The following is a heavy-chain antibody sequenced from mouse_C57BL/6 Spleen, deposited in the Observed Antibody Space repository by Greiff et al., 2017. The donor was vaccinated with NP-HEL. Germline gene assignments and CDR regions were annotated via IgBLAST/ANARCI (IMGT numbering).Heavy chain of an antibody. CDR1: GYSFTGYY. D-gene: IGHD2-14*01. J-gene: IGHJ1*03. Sequence: VQLQQSGPELVKPGASVKISCKASGYSFTGYYMNWVKQSPEKSLEWIGEINPSTGGTTYNQKFKAKATLTVDKSSSTAYMQLKSLTSEDSAVYYCARRVLDWYFDVWGTGTTVTVSS. CDR2: INPSTGGT. CDR3: ARRVLDWYFDV. V-gene: IGHV1-42*01.